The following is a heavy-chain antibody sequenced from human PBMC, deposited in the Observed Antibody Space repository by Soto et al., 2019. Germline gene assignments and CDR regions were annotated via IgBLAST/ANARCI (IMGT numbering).Heavy chain of an antibody. J-gene: IGHJ4*02. CDR3: AAGGGLPRYY. D-gene: IGHD5-12*01. Sequence: SETLSLTCAVSGRSIPSGVYSWSWIRQPPGKGLEWIGYIYHSGSTYYNPSLKSRVTISVDRSKNQFSLKLSSVTAADTAVYYCAAGGGLPRYYWGQGTLVTVS. CDR2: IYHSGST. V-gene: IGHV4-30-2*01. CDR1: GRSIPSGVYS.